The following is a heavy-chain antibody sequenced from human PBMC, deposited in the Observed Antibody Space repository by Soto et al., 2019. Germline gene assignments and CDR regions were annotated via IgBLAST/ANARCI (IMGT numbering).Heavy chain of an antibody. CDR1: GFTFSSYA. V-gene: IGHV3-23*03. CDR3: AKLQQQLLWGFDF. J-gene: IGHJ4*02. CDR2: IYSGGST. Sequence: GGSLRLSCAASGFTFSSYAMSWVRQAPGKGLEWVSVIYSGGSTYYADSVKGRFTISRDNSKNTLYLQMNSLRAEDTAVYYCAKLQQQLLWGFDFWGQGTLVTVSS. D-gene: IGHD2-2*01.